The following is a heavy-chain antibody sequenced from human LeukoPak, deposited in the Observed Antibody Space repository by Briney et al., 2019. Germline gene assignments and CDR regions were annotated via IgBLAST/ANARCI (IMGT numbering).Heavy chain of an antibody. CDR2: MSYSGST. CDR1: GGSISSSGYY. V-gene: IGHV4-30-4*01. Sequence: SQTLSLTCSVSGGSISSSGYYWNWIRQPPGGGLEWIGSMSYSGSTFYSPSLKSRVSMSLDKSKSQFSLRVSSVRAADTAVYYCASAPISAAGFSFYFYGMDVWGKGTTVTVSS. J-gene: IGHJ6*04. D-gene: IGHD6-13*01. CDR3: ASAPISAAGFSFYFYGMDV.